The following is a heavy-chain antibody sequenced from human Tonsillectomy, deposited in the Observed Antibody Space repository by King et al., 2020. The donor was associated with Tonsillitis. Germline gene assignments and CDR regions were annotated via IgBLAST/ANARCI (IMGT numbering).Heavy chain of an antibody. CDR2: IRYDGSNK. CDR3: AKQSYEVLYFWHFDY. D-gene: IGHD2-8*01. J-gene: IGHJ4*02. Sequence: VQLVESGGGVVQPGGSLRLSCAASGFTFSSYGMHWVRQAPGKGLEWVAFIRYDGSNKYYADSVKGRFTISRDNSKNTLYLQMNSLRAEDTAVYYCAKQSYEVLYFWHFDYWGQGTLVTVSS. V-gene: IGHV3-30*02. CDR1: GFTFSSYG.